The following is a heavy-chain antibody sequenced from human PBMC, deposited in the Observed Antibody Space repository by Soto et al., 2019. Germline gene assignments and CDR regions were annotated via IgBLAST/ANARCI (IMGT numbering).Heavy chain of an antibody. V-gene: IGHV3-21*01. D-gene: IGHD2-15*01. Sequence: GGSLRLSCAASGFTFSSYSMNWFRQAPGKGLEWVSSISSSSSYIYYADSVKGRFTISRDNAKNSLYLQMNSLRAEDTAVYYCARDLVVDGMDVWGQGTTVTVSS. CDR2: ISSSSSYI. CDR3: ARDLVVDGMDV. CDR1: GFTFSSYS. J-gene: IGHJ6*02.